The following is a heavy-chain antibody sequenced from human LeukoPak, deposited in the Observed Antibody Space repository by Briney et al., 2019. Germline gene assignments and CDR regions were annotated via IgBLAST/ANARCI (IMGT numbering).Heavy chain of an antibody. CDR3: ARAPGVFLEYFQH. CDR2: ISWNSGSI. J-gene: IGHJ1*01. D-gene: IGHD2-2*01. V-gene: IGHV3-9*01. CDR1: GFTFDDYA. Sequence: GGSLRLSCAASGFTFDDYAMHWVRQAPGKGLEWVSGISWNSGSIGYADSVKGRFTISRDNAKNSLYLQMNSLRAEDTALYYCARAPGVFLEYFQHWGQGTLATVSS.